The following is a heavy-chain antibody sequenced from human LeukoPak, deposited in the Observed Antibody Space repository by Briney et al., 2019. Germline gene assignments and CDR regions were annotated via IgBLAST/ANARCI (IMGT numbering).Heavy chain of an antibody. CDR1: GFTFSSYA. D-gene: IGHD3-10*01. Sequence: GGSLRLSCAASGFTFSSYAMHWVRQAPGKGLEWVAVISYDGSNKYYADSVKGRFTISRDNSKNSLYLQMNSLRAEDTAVYYCARGLWLLTYWGQGTLVTVSS. CDR3: ARGLWLLTY. CDR2: ISYDGSNK. V-gene: IGHV3-30-3*01. J-gene: IGHJ4*02.